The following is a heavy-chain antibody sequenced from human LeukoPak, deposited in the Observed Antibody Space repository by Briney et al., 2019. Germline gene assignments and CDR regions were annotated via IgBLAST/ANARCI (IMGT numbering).Heavy chain of an antibody. J-gene: IGHJ4*02. V-gene: IGHV4-39*01. D-gene: IGHD4-17*01. CDR2: IYYTGST. CDR3: ARRFFYGDYDTYYFDY. CDR1: DGSISSPDHY. Sequence: SETLSLTCTVSDGSISSPDHYWGWIRQPPGKGLEWIGIIYYTGSTYYNLSLKSRVIISVDTSKSQFSLKVKSMTAADTAVYYCARRFFYGDYDTYYFDYWAQGILVTVSS.